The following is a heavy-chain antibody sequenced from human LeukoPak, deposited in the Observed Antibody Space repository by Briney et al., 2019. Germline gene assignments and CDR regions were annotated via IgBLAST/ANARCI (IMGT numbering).Heavy chain of an antibody. CDR1: GGSISSYY. CDR2: IYYSGST. Sequence: SETLSLTCTVSGGSISSYYWSWIRQPPGKGLEWIGYIYYSGSTNYNPSLKSRVTISVDTSKNQFSLKLSSVTAADTAVYYCARGIYYDGSGYLSYYYYGMDVWGQGTTVTVSS. CDR3: ARGIYYDGSGYLSYYYYGMDV. J-gene: IGHJ6*02. D-gene: IGHD3-22*01. V-gene: IGHV4-59*01.